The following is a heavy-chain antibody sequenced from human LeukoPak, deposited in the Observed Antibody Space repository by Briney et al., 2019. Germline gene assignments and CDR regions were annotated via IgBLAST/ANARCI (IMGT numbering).Heavy chain of an antibody. CDR2: INHSGST. J-gene: IGHJ4*02. V-gene: IGHV4-34*01. CDR3: ARESTTVDGTFDY. CDR1: GGSFSGYY. D-gene: IGHD6-19*01. Sequence: PSETLSLTCAVYGGSFSGYYWSWMRQPPGKGLEWIGEINHSGSTNYNPSLKSRVTISVDTSKNQFSLKLSSVTAADTAMYYCARESTTVDGTFDYWGQGTLVTVSS.